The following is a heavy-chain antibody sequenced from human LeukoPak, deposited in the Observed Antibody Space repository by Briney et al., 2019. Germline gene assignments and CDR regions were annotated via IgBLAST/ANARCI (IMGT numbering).Heavy chain of an antibody. CDR1: GGSISNYY. V-gene: IGHV4-4*07. Sequence: SETLSLTCTVSGGSISNYYWSWIRQPAGKGLEWIGRIYISGSTNYNPSLKSRVTMSVDTSKNQFSLKLSSMTAADTAVYYCARSHFWSGYEDYYLDYWGQGTLVTVSS. CDR3: ARSHFWSGYEDYYLDY. D-gene: IGHD3-3*02. J-gene: IGHJ4*02. CDR2: IYISGST.